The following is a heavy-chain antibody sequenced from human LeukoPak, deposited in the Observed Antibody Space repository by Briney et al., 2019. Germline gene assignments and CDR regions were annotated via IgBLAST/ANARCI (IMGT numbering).Heavy chain of an antibody. V-gene: IGHV1-69*05. CDR2: IIPIFGTA. D-gene: IGHD1-26*01. J-gene: IGHJ3*02. CDR1: GGTFSSYA. Sequence: SVKVSCKASGGTFSSYAISWVRQAPGQGLEWMGGIIPIFGTANYAQKFQGRVTITTDESTSTAYMELSSLRSEDTAVYYCARSSVGGSHDAFDIWGQGTMVTVSS. CDR3: ARSSVGGSHDAFDI.